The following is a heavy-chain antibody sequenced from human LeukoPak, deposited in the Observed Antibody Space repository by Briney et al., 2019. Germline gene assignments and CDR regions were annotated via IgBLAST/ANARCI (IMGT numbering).Heavy chain of an antibody. V-gene: IGHV1-24*01. CDR2: FDPEDGET. CDR3: ATEGPRPAMVRGVISRPFDY. D-gene: IGHD3-10*01. Sequence: ASVKVSCKVSGYTLTELSMHWVRQAPGKGLEWMGGFDPEDGETIYAQKFQGRVTMTEDTSTDTAYMELRSLRSEDTAVYYCATEGPRPAMVRGVISRPFDYWGQGTLVTVSS. CDR1: GYTLTELS. J-gene: IGHJ4*02.